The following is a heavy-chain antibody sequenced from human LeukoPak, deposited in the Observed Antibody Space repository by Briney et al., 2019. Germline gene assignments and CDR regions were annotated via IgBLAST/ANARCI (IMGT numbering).Heavy chain of an antibody. V-gene: IGHV4-34*01. CDR2: VHHSGST. D-gene: IGHD3-10*01. CDR1: GGSFRGYY. CDR3: ARGIRMVRGLNAFDV. J-gene: IGHJ3*01. Sequence: PSETLSLTCAVYGGSFRGYYWSWIRQPPGKGLEWIGEVHHSGSTNYNPSLKSRVTVSVDTSKNQFSLRLSSVTAPDTAVYFCARGIRMVRGLNAFDVWGQGTMVTVSS.